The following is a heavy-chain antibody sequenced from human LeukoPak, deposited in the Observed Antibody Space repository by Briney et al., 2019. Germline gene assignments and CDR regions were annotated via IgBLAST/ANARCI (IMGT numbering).Heavy chain of an antibody. CDR3: ARVYSSGWYWFDC. D-gene: IGHD6-19*01. Sequence: SETLSLTCTVSGGSIISYYCSWIRQPAGKGLEWIGRIYTSGSTNYNPSLKSRVTMSVDTSKNQFSLKLSSVTAADTAVYYCARVYSSGWYWFDCWVQGTLVTVSS. J-gene: IGHJ4*02. CDR2: IYTSGST. CDR1: GGSIISYY. V-gene: IGHV4-4*07.